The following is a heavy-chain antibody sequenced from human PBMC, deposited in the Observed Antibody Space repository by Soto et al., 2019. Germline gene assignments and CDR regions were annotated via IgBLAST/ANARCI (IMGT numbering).Heavy chain of an antibody. Sequence: GGSLRLSCAASGFTFSSYAMHWVRQAPGKGLEWVAVISYDGSNKYYADSVKGRFTISRDNSKNTLYLQMNSLRAEDTAVYYCARGGLGRRYDDAFDIWGQGTMVTVSS. J-gene: IGHJ3*02. D-gene: IGHD3-16*01. CDR3: ARGGLGRRYDDAFDI. CDR1: GFTFSSYA. CDR2: ISYDGSNK. V-gene: IGHV3-30*04.